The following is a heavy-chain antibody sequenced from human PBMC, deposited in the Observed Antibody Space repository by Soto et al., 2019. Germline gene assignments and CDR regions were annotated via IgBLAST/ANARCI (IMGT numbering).Heavy chain of an antibody. CDR2: ISYEGSSQ. CDR3: GRCTSTSCHLGSDY. CDR1: GFTFSSYE. V-gene: IGHV3-30*04. D-gene: IGHD2-2*01. Sequence: VQLVESGGGLVQPGGSLRLSCAASGFTFSSYEMNWVRQAPGKGLEWVALISYEGSSQYYADSVKGRFTISRDSSKNTLYLHMNSLGAADTAVYYCGRCTSTSCHLGSDYWGQGTLVTVSS. J-gene: IGHJ4*02.